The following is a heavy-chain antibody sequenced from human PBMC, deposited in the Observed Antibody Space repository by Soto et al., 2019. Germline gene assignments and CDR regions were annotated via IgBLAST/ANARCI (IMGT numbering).Heavy chain of an antibody. Sequence: GGSLRLSCAAYGFTFSNYGMSWVRQAPGEGLEWVSVISGSGGSTYYADSVKGRFTLSRDNSKNTVYLQMNSLRAEDTAVYYCAKDSPVGVPLLRDLHDWGQGTLVTVSS. V-gene: IGHV3-23*01. CDR3: AKDSPVGVPLLRDLHD. D-gene: IGHD2-15*01. J-gene: IGHJ1*01. CDR1: GFTFSNYG. CDR2: ISGSGGST.